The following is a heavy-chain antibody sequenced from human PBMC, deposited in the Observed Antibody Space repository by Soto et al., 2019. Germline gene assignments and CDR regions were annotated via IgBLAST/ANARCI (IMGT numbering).Heavy chain of an antibody. CDR1: GGSISSGDDF. D-gene: IGHD1-20*01. CDR2: IYYSGST. V-gene: IGHV4-30-4*01. J-gene: IGHJ6*02. CDR3: ARERAKWKDYYYYGMDV. Sequence: QVQLQESGPGLVKPSQTLSLTCTVSGGSISSGDDFWTWIRQPPGKGLECIGYIYYSGSTYYNPSLTSRLTMSVDTSKNQSSLKLSSVTAADTAVYYCARERAKWKDYYYYGMDVWGQGTTVTVSS.